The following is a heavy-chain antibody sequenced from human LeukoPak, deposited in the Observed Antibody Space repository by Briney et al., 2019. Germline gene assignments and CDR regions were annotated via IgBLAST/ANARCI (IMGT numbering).Heavy chain of an antibody. V-gene: IGHV3-7*01. CDR3: ASPAPEYYYGSGSYMNY. Sequence: GGSLRLSCAASGFTFSSYWMSWVRQAPGKGLEWVANIKQDGSEKYYVDSVKGRFTISRDNAKKSLYMQMNSLSAEDTAVYYCASPAPEYYYGSGSYMNYWGQGTLVTVSS. CDR1: GFTFSSYW. CDR2: IKQDGSEK. D-gene: IGHD3-10*01. J-gene: IGHJ4*02.